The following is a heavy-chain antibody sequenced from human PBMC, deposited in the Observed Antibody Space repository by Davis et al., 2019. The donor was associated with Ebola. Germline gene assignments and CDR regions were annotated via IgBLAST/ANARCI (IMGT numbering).Heavy chain of an antibody. CDR3: ARISGNGYSSGWYSMDV. J-gene: IGHJ6*02. Sequence: SGPTLVKPTQTLTLTCTFSGFSLSTSGMCVSWIRQPPGKALEWLALIDWDDDKYYSTSLKTRLTISKDTSKNQVVLTMTNMDPVDTATYYCARISGNGYSSGWYSMDVWGQGTTVTVSS. CDR2: IDWDDDK. V-gene: IGHV2-70*01. D-gene: IGHD6-19*01. CDR1: GFSLSTSGMC.